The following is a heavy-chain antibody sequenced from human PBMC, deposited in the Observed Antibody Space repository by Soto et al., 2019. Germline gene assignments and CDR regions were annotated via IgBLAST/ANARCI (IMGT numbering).Heavy chain of an antibody. CDR2: ISYDGSNK. Sequence: GGSLRLSCAASGFTFSSYGMHWVRQAPGKGLEWVAVISYDGSNKYYADSVKGRFTISRDNSKNTLYLQMNSLRAEDTAVYYCARGAMVRGVIITSLQTSENRGYYYGMDVWGQGTTVTVSS. CDR3: ARGAMVRGVIITSLQTSENRGYYYGMDV. V-gene: IGHV3-30*03. D-gene: IGHD3-10*01. J-gene: IGHJ6*02. CDR1: GFTFSSYG.